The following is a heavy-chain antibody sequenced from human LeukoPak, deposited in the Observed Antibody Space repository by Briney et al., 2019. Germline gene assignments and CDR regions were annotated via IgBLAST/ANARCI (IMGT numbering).Heavy chain of an antibody. V-gene: IGHV4-31*03. CDR2: IYYSGST. CDR1: GGSISSGGYY. Sequence: TLSLTCTVSGGSISSGGYYWSWIRQHPGKRLEWIGYIYYSGSTYYNPSLKSRATISVDTSKNQFSLKLSSVTAADTAVYYCARAIAAAGSPADYWGQGTLVTVSS. D-gene: IGHD6-13*01. CDR3: ARAIAAAGSPADY. J-gene: IGHJ4*02.